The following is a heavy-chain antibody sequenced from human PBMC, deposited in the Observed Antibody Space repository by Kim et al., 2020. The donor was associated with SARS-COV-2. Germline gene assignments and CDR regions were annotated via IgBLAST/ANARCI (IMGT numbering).Heavy chain of an antibody. CDR2: ISYEGSNN. V-gene: IGHV3-30*18. D-gene: IGHD3-22*01. CDR1: GFTFSSYG. J-gene: IGHJ3*02. CDR3: ANLWYDSSGHEAFDI. Sequence: GGSLRLSCAASGFTFSSYGMHWVRQAPGKGLEWVAVISYEGSNNYYADSVKGRFTISRDNSKNTLYLQMNSLRAEDTAVYYCANLWYDSSGHEAFDIWGQGTMVTVSS.